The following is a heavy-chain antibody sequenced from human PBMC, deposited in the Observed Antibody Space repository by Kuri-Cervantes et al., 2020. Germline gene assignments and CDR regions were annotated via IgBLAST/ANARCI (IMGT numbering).Heavy chain of an antibody. D-gene: IGHD3-10*01. J-gene: IGHJ4*02. CDR3: ACVGGSGMVY. CDR1: GFTVSSNY. CDR2: IYSGGST. V-gene: IGHV3-53*01. Sequence: GGSLRLSCEASGFTVSSNYMSWVRQAPGKGLGRISVIYSGGSTYYADSVKGRFTISRDNSKNTLYLQMNSLRAEDTAVYYCACVGGSGMVYWGQGTLVTVSS.